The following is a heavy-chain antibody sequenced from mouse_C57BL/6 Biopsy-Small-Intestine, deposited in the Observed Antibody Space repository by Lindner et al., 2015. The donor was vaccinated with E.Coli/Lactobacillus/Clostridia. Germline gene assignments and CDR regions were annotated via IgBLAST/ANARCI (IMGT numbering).Heavy chain of an antibody. J-gene: IGHJ4*01. CDR1: GFNIKDYY. CDR3: AREEGYYAMDY. V-gene: IGHV14-2*01. CDR2: IDPEDGET. D-gene: IGHD3-3*01. Sequence: VQLQESGAELVKPGASVKLSCTASGFNIKDYYMHWVKQRTEQGLEWIGRIDPEDGETEYAPKFQGKATITAGTSSNTAYLQLSSLTSEDTAVYYCAREEGYYAMDYWGQGTSVTVSS.